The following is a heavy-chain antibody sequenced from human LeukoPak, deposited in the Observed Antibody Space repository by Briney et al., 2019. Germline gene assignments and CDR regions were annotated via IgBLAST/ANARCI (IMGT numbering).Heavy chain of an antibody. CDR1: GGSFSGYY. J-gene: IGHJ4*02. CDR3: ARGPYSGGDCYSHLDY. Sequence: SETLSLTCAVYGGSFSGYYWSWIRQPPGKGLEWIGEINHSGSTNYNPSLKSRVTISVDTSKNQFSLKLSSVTAADTAVYYCARGPYSGGDCYSHLDYWGQGTLVTVSS. D-gene: IGHD2-21*02. CDR2: INHSGST. V-gene: IGHV4-34*01.